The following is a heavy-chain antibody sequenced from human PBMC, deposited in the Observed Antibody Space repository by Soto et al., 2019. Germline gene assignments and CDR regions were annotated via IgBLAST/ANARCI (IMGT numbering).Heavy chain of an antibody. CDR1: GYTFTSHW. CDR3: ARDESASNYWWFHP. V-gene: IGHV1-46*01. J-gene: IGHJ5*02. CDR2: INPSVGST. Sequence: QVHLVQSGAEVKKPGASVKVSCKASGYTFTSHWVHWVRQAPGQGLEWMAVINPSVGSTIYAQKCQGRISMTRDTSASTVYMELSSLRSEDTAVYYCARDESASNYWWFHPWGQGTLVTVSS. D-gene: IGHD4-4*01.